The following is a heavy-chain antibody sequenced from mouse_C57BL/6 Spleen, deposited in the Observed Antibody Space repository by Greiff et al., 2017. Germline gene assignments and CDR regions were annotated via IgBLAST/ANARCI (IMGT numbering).Heavy chain of an antibody. D-gene: IGHD2-4*01. CDR1: GYAFSSSW. CDR2: IYPGDGDT. V-gene: IGHV1-82*01. J-gene: IGHJ4*01. Sequence: QVQLQQSGPELVKPGASVKISCKASGYAFSSSWMNWVKQRPGKGLEWIGRIYPGDGDTNYNGKFKGKATLTADKSSSTAYMQLSSLTSEDSAVYFCARGYYDYAYARDYWGQGTSVTVSS. CDR3: ARGYYDYAYARDY.